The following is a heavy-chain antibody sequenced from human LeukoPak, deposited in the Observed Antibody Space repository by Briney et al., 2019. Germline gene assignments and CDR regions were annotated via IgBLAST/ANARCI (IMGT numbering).Heavy chain of an antibody. Sequence: GGSLRLSCVASGFTFSNYWMYWVRQAPGKGLVWVSRINTDGSRIDYADSVKGRFTISRDNAKNTLYLQMNRLRAEDTAVYYCVRLLDRDYWGQGTLVTVSS. CDR1: GFTFSNYW. J-gene: IGHJ4*02. V-gene: IGHV3-74*01. D-gene: IGHD3-3*01. CDR3: VRLLDRDY. CDR2: INTDGSRI.